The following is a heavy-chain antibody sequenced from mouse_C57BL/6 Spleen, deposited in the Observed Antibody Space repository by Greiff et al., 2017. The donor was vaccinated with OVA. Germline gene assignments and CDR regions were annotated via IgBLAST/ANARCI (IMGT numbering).Heavy chain of an antibody. Sequence: VQLQQPGAELVMPGASVKLSCKASGYTFTSYWMHWVKQRPGQGLEWTGEIDPSDSYTNYNQKFKGKSTLTVDKSSSTAYMQLSSLTSEDSAVYYCARITTDWYFDVWGTGTTVTVSS. V-gene: IGHV1-69*01. CDR2: IDPSDSYT. D-gene: IGHD1-1*01. J-gene: IGHJ1*03. CDR1: GYTFTSYW. CDR3: ARITTDWYFDV.